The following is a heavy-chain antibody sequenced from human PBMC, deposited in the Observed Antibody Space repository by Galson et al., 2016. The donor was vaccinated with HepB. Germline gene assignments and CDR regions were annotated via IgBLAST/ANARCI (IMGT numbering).Heavy chain of an antibody. J-gene: IGHJ5*02. D-gene: IGHD3-3*01. CDR1: GFTFSSYW. CDR2: INEDGSAK. CDR3: ARDSDAYYDIWMGYCPFDL. V-gene: IGHV3-7*01. Sequence: SLRLSCAASGFTFSSYWMVWVRQAPGEGLEWVANINEDGSAKNYVDSVKGRFTISRDNVKNSLYLQMSSLRDDDTAVYYCARDSDAYYDIWMGYCPFDLWGQGTLVTVSS.